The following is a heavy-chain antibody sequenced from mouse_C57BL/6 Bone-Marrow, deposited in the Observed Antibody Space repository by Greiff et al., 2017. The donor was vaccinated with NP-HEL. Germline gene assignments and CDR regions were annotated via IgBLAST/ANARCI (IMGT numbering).Heavy chain of an antibody. V-gene: IGHV2-5*01. CDR2: IWRGGST. D-gene: IGHD2-4*01. CDR3: AKKLGHDYDWFAY. J-gene: IGHJ3*01. CDR1: GFSLTSYG. Sequence: VQLQQSGPGLVQPSQSLSITCTVSGFSLTSYGVHWVRQSPGKGLEWLGVIWRGGSTDYNAAFMSRLSITKDNSKSQVFFKMNSLQADDTAIYYCAKKLGHDYDWFAYWGQGTLVTVSA.